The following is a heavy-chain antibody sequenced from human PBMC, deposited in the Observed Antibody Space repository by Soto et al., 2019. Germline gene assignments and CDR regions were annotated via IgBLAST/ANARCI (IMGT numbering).Heavy chain of an antibody. CDR2: IYDNGNT. J-gene: IGHJ6*02. CDR1: GGSITRGGYS. CDR3: ARWSPLYGMDV. Sequence: QLQLQESGSGLVKPSQTLSLMCDVSGGSITRGGYSWSWIRQLPGKGLEWLGYIYDNGNTYYNASLTSRVTISVDRPKNQFSLNLTSVTAADTAVYYCARWSPLYGMDVWGQGATVTVSS. V-gene: IGHV4-30-2*01. D-gene: IGHD3-3*01.